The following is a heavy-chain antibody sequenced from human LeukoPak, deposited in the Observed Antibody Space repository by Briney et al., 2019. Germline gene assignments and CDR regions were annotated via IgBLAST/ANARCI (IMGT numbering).Heavy chain of an antibody. CDR2: IYTSGST. V-gene: IGHV4-61*02. D-gene: IGHD3-3*01. Sequence: PSQTLSLTCTVSGGSISSGSYYWRWLRQPAGTGLEWIGRIYTSGSTNYNPSLKSRVTISVDTSKNQFSLKLSSVTAADTAVYYCARGYITIFGVASFAFDIWGQGTMVTVSS. CDR1: GGSISSGSYY. CDR3: ARGYITIFGVASFAFDI. J-gene: IGHJ3*02.